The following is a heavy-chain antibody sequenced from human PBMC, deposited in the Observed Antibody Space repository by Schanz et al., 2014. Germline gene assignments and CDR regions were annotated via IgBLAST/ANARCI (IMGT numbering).Heavy chain of an antibody. J-gene: IGHJ4*02. CDR2: IYTNGST. CDR1: GGSISSFY. V-gene: IGHV4-4*07. CDR3: ATMPRGNIYGYFDY. D-gene: IGHD5-18*01. Sequence: QVQLQESGPGLVKPSETLSLTCTVSGGSISSFYWSWIRQPAGKGLEWIGRIYTNGSTKYNPSLGSRITLSLDTSKSQFSLHLRYVTAADTAVYYCATMPRGNIYGYFDYWGQGSLVTVSS.